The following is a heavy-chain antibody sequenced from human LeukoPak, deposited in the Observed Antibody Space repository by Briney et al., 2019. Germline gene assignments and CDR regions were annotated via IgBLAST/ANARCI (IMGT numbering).Heavy chain of an antibody. J-gene: IGHJ4*02. V-gene: IGHV3-15*01. CDR3: RLVVTPQGLDS. CDR1: GFSFSSAW. D-gene: IGHD3-22*01. Sequence: GRSLRLSCAASGFSFSSAWMNWVRQAPGKGLEWVGRIRSKTDGGTTDSAAPVRGRFTISRDDIQNTMYLQMNSLKTEDTAVYYCRLVVTPQGLDSWGQGTLVTVSS. CDR2: IRSKTDGGTT.